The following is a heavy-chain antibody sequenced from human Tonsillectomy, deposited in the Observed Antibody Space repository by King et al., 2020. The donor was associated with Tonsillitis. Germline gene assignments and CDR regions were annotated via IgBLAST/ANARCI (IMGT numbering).Heavy chain of an antibody. Sequence: VQLVESAAEVKKPGASVKVSCKASGYIFTSNSISWVRQAPGQGLEWMGWISVYYGNTSYAQKLQGRVTMTTDTSTSTAYMELRSLRSDDTAVYYCERNYYDSTGFYYSIFDFWGQGTLVTVS. CDR2: ISVYYGNT. V-gene: IGHV1-18*04. J-gene: IGHJ4*02. D-gene: IGHD3-22*01. CDR1: GYIFTSNS. CDR3: ERNYYDSTGFYYSIFDF.